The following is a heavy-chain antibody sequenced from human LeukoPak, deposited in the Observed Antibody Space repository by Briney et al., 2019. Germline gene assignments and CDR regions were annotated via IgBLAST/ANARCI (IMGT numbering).Heavy chain of an antibody. Sequence: SETLSLTCTVSGGSISSYYWSWIRQPAGRGLEWIGRIYTSGSTNYNPSLKSRVTMSVDTSKNQFSLKLSSVTAADTAVYYCARLHRGDSSGYPEHDVFDIWGQGTMVTVSS. J-gene: IGHJ3*02. D-gene: IGHD3-22*01. CDR2: IYTSGST. V-gene: IGHV4-4*07. CDR1: GGSISSYY. CDR3: ARLHRGDSSGYPEHDVFDI.